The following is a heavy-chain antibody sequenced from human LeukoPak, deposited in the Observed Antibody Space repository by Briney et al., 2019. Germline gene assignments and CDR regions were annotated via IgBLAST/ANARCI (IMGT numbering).Heavy chain of an antibody. Sequence: QAGGSLRLSCAASGFTFSSYAMSWVRQAPGKGLEWVSAISGSGGSTYYADSVKGRFTISRDNSKNTLYLQMNSLRAEDTAVYYCAKDRLNGYNRPMTFDIWGQGTMVTVSS. CDR1: GFTFSSYA. D-gene: IGHD5-24*01. V-gene: IGHV3-23*01. J-gene: IGHJ3*02. CDR3: AKDRLNGYNRPMTFDI. CDR2: ISGSGGST.